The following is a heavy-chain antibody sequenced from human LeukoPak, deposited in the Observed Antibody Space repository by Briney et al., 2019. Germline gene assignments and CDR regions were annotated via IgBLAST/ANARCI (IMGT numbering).Heavy chain of an antibody. D-gene: IGHD3-10*01. J-gene: IGHJ5*01. CDR3: AREATMVRGVITFYDS. Sequence: GGSLRLSCAASGFTFSSYPMSWVRQAPGKGLEWVSGISGSGRNTYSADSVKGRVIISRDNSKNTLYLQMNSLRAEDTAVYYCAREATMVRGVITFYDSWGHGTLVTVSS. CDR1: GFTFSSYP. V-gene: IGHV3-23*01. CDR2: ISGSGRNT.